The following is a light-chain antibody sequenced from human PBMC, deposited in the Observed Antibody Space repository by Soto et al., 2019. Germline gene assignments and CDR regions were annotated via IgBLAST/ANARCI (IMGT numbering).Light chain of an antibody. CDR2: DAS. J-gene: IGKJ1*01. CDR3: QQRTNWPPWT. Sequence: EIVLTQSPGTLSLSPGERATLSCRASQSVSSYLDWYQQKPGQAPRLLIYDASNRATGTPARFSGSGSGTDFTLTISSLEPEDFAVYYCQQRTNWPPWTFGQGTKVEIK. CDR1: QSVSSY. V-gene: IGKV3-11*01.